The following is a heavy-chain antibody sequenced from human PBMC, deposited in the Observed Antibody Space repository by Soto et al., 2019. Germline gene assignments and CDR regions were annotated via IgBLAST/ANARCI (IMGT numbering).Heavy chain of an antibody. Sequence: QVQLQESGPGLVKPSETLSLTCTVSGGSISSYYWSWIRQPPGKGLEWIEYIYYSGSTKYNPSLKSRVTISVDTSKNQFSLKLSSVTAADRAVYYCARYSRDYGGKSDYGRFDYWGRGTLVTVSS. D-gene: IGHD4-17*01. CDR1: GGSISSYY. J-gene: IGHJ4*02. CDR2: IYYSGST. CDR3: ARYSRDYGGKSDYGRFDY. V-gene: IGHV4-59*01.